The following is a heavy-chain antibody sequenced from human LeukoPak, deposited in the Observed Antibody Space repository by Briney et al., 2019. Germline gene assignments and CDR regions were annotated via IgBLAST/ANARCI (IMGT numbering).Heavy chain of an antibody. CDR3: VRGVGGSSRVRYYYMDV. Sequence: SETLSLTCTVSGGSISSYYWSWIRQPAGKGLEWIGRIYTSGSTNYSPSLKSRVTMSIDTSINQFSLKLSSVTAADTAVYYCVRGVGGSSRVRYYYMDVWGKGTTVTVSS. V-gene: IGHV4-4*07. CDR1: GGSISSYY. D-gene: IGHD1-26*01. J-gene: IGHJ6*03. CDR2: IYTSGST.